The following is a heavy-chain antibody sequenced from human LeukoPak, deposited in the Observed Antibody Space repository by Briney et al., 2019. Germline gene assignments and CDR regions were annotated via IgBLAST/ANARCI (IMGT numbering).Heavy chain of an antibody. Sequence: PSETLSLTCTVSGGSISSYYWSWIRQPPGKGLEWIGYIYYSGSTNYNPSLKSRVTISVDTSKNQFSLKLSSVTAADTAVYYCARDPYGSGIDPWGQGTLVTVSS. CDR1: GGSISSYY. CDR2: IYYSGST. J-gene: IGHJ5*02. V-gene: IGHV4-59*01. CDR3: ARDPYGSGIDP. D-gene: IGHD3-10*01.